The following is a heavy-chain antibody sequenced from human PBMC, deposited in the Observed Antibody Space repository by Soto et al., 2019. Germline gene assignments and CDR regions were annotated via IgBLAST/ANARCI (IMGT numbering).Heavy chain of an antibody. Sequence: QVQLQQWGAGLLKPSETLSLTCAVYGGSFSGYYWSWIRQPPGKGLEWMGEINHSGSTNYNPSLKSRVTISVDTAKNQFSLKLSSVTAADTAVYYCARGHLDNETYYYGSGSYFDYWGQGTLVTVSS. CDR3: ARGHLDNETYYYGSGSYFDY. J-gene: IGHJ4*02. CDR1: GGSFSGYY. V-gene: IGHV4-34*01. D-gene: IGHD3-10*01. CDR2: INHSGST.